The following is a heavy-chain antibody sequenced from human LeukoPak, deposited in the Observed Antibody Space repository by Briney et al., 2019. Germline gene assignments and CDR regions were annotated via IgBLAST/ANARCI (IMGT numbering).Heavy chain of an antibody. CDR2: MYYTGTT. V-gene: IGHV4-39*07. CDR1: GGSISGSSYY. D-gene: IGHD7-27*01. Sequence: PSETLSLTCTVSGGSISGSSYYWGWIRQPPGKGLEWIGTMYYTGTTYYNPSLTSRVTISVDTSQTQFSLKLSSVTAADTAIYYCARASANSGSRWFDPWGQGTLVTVSS. CDR3: ARASANSGSRWFDP. J-gene: IGHJ5*02.